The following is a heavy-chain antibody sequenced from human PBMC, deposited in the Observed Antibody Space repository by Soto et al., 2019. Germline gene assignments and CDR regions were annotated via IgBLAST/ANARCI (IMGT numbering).Heavy chain of an antibody. V-gene: IGHV1-2*02. J-gene: IGHJ6*02. CDR3: ARAGIAAAGSGEYGMDV. D-gene: IGHD6-13*01. Sequence: QVRLVQSGAELKKPGASVKVSCKASGSTFTGHYIHWVRQAPGQGLEWMGWINPNSGTTKNAQKFQGRVTLTRETSITPAYMELNSLKSDDTAVYYCARAGIAAAGSGEYGMDVWGQGTTVIVSS. CDR2: INPNSGTT. CDR1: GSTFTGHY.